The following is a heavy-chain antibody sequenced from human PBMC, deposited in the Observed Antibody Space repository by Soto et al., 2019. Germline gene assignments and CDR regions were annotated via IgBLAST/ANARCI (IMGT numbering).Heavy chain of an antibody. CDR3: GRPPLGGGGGPDY. Sequence: QVQLQESGPGLVEPSGTLSLTCAVSGGSISSSNWWIWLRQPPGKGLEWIGEIYHSGSTNYNPSPQRRFTVAVKLSNNQSSQDPPSGPAGPAAVYCWGRPPLGGGGGPDYWGQGTLVTVSS. J-gene: IGHJ4*02. CDR1: GGSISSSNW. V-gene: IGHV4-4*01. D-gene: IGHD3-16*01. CDR2: IYHSGST.